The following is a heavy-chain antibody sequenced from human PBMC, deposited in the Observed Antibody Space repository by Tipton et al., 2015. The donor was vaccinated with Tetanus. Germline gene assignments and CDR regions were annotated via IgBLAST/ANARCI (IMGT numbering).Heavy chain of an antibody. CDR3: ARERYIHYDMDV. J-gene: IGHJ6*02. Sequence: TLSLTCIVSGGSISSGGYYWSWVRQHPGKGLEWIGDIYDSGSIYYNPSLKSRVSISIDTSKNQFSLKLSSVTAADTAVYYCARERYIHYDMDVWGQGATVTVSS. CDR1: GGSISSGGYY. D-gene: IGHD1-1*01. CDR2: IYDSGSI. V-gene: IGHV4-31*03.